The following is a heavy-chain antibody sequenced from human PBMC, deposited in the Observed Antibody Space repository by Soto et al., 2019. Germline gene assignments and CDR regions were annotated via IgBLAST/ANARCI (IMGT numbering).Heavy chain of an antibody. D-gene: IGHD1-26*01. J-gene: IGHJ4*02. V-gene: IGHV3-23*01. Sequence: GGSLRLSCAASGFTFSSYAMSWVRQAPGKGLEWVSVISGSDDSTYYADSVKGRFTISRDNSKNTLYLQMNSLRAEDTAVYYCARRGSGSYYDYWGQGTLVTVSS. CDR2: ISGSDDST. CDR3: ARRGSGSYYDY. CDR1: GFTFSSYA.